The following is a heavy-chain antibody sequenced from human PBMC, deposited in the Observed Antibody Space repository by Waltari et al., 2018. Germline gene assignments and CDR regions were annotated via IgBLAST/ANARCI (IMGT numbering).Heavy chain of an antibody. D-gene: IGHD3-3*01. J-gene: IGHJ4*02. CDR1: GFTFISYS. Sequence: EVQLVESGGGLVKPGGSLRPSCAASGFTFISYSINWFRQAPGKGLEWVSSISSSSSYIYYADSVKGRFTISRDNAKNSLYLQMNSLRAEDTAVYYCARALGSGGWYFDYWGQGTLVTVSS. CDR3: ARALGSGGWYFDY. V-gene: IGHV3-21*01. CDR2: ISSSSSYI.